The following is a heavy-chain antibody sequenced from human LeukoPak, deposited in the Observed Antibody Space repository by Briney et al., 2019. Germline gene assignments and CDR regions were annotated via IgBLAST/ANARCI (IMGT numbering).Heavy chain of an antibody. D-gene: IGHD2-15*01. V-gene: IGHV1-69*04. Sequence: SVKVSCKASGGTFSSYAISWVRQAPGQGLEWMGRIIPILGIANYAQRFQGRVTITADKSTSTAYMELSSLRSEDTAVYYCARGCSGGSCYEYGYWGQGTLVTVSS. CDR3: ARGCSGGSCYEYGY. CDR1: GGTFSSYA. CDR2: IIPILGIA. J-gene: IGHJ4*02.